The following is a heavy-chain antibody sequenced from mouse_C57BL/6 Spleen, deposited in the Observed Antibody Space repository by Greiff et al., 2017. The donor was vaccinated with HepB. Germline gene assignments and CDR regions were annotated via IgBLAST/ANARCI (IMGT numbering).Heavy chain of an antibody. CDR3: ASRAAAQAWDAMDY. D-gene: IGHD3-2*02. J-gene: IGHJ4*01. Sequence: QVQLKESGAELARPWASVKLSCKASGFTFTSYGISWVQQRTGQGLEWIGEIYPRSGTTYYTEKFTRKATLTAYTTYNTAYIELRSLTSEDSAVYFFASRAAAQAWDAMDYWGQGTSVTVSS. CDR2: IYPRSGTT. CDR1: GFTFTSYG. V-gene: IGHV1-81*01.